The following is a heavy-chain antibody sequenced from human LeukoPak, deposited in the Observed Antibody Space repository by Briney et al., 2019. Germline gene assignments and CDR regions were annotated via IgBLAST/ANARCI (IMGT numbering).Heavy chain of an antibody. CDR1: GGTFSSYA. CDR3: ARTPPGGDVDH. CDR2: IIPIFGTA. V-gene: IGHV1-69*05. J-gene: IGHJ4*02. D-gene: IGHD3-16*01. Sequence: SVKVSCKASGGTFSSYAISWVRQAPGQGLEWMGGIIPIFGTANYAQKFQGRITITRNTPLSTVYMELNSLRSEDTAVYYCARTPPGGDVDHWGEGTLVTVSS.